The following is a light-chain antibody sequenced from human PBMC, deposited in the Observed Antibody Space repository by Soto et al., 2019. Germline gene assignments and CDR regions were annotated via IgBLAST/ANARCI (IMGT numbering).Light chain of an antibody. CDR2: AAS. CDR1: QSFSSY. J-gene: IGKJ2*01. CDR3: QQSYSTPPVT. Sequence: DVQMTQSPSSLSASVGDRVTITCRASQSFSSYLNWYQQKPGKAPKLLIYAASSLQSGVPSRFSGSRSGTGFTPTISSLQPEDFATYYSQQSYSTPPVTFGQGTKLEIK. V-gene: IGKV1-39*01.